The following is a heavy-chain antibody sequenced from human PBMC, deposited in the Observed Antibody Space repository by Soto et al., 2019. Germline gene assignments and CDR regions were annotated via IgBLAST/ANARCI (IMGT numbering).Heavy chain of an antibody. CDR1: GFTVSSNY. D-gene: IGHD3-22*01. J-gene: IGHJ4*02. CDR2: IYSGGST. CDR3: ARSGFRFPDSSGYYYDY. V-gene: IGHV3-53*01. Sequence: GGSLRLSCAASGFTVSSNYMSWVRQAPGKGLEWVSVIYSGGSTYYADSVKGRFTISRDNSKNTLYLQMNSLRAEDTAVYYCARSGFRFPDSSGYYYDYWGQGTLVTVSS.